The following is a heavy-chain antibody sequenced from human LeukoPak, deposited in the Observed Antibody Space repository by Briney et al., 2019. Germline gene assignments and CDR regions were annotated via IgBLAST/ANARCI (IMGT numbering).Heavy chain of an antibody. CDR1: GYSFASHW. J-gene: IGHJ4*02. Sequence: GESLKISCKGSGYSFASHWIGWVRQMPGKGLEWMGIIYPADSDTRYSPSFEGQVTISADKSISTAYLQWNSFKTSDTAMYYCARRDFGGNSHFDYWAQGTLVTVSS. V-gene: IGHV5-51*01. CDR3: ARRDFGGNSHFDY. CDR2: IYPADSDT. D-gene: IGHD4-23*01.